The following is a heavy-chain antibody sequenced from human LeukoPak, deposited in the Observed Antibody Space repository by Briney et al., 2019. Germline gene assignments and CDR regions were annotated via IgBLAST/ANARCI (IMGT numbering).Heavy chain of an antibody. CDR1: GGSFSGYY. CDR2: INHSGST. D-gene: IGHD3-22*01. CDR3: ARTDYYDSSGYPGNFDY. J-gene: IGHJ4*02. V-gene: IGHV4-34*01. Sequence: SETLSLTCAVYGGSFSGYYWSWIRQPPGKGLEWIGEINHSGSTNYNPSLKSRVTISVDTSKNQFSLKLSSVTAADTAVYYCARTDYYDSSGYPGNFDYWGRGTLVTVSS.